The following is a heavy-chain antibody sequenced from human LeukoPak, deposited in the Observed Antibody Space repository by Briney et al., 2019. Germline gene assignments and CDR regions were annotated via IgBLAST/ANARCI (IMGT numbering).Heavy chain of an antibody. CDR1: GGSFSGYY. CDR3: ARGLVYYYGSGSYYTNYYYAMDV. D-gene: IGHD3-10*01. Sequence: PSEALSLTCAVYGGSFSGYYWSWIRQPPGKGLEWIGEINHSGSTNDNPSPKSRVTISVDTSKNQFSLKLSSVTAADTAVYYCARGLVYYYGSGSYYTNYYYAMDVWGQGTTVTVSS. V-gene: IGHV4-34*01. CDR2: INHSGST. J-gene: IGHJ6*02.